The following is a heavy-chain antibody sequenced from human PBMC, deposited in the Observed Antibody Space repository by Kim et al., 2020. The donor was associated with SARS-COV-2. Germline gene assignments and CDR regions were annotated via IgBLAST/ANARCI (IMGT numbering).Heavy chain of an antibody. J-gene: IGHJ3*02. CDR2: INPNTGGT. CDR3: ARDQQQLDNDALDI. V-gene: IGHV1-2*02. Sequence: ASVKVSCKASGYTFTGYYMHWVRQAPGQGLEWMGWINPNTGGTNFAQKFQGRVTMTRDTSISTAYMELSRLRSDDTAVYYCARDQQQLDNDALDIWGHGTMVTVSS. CDR1: GYTFTGYY. D-gene: IGHD6-13*01.